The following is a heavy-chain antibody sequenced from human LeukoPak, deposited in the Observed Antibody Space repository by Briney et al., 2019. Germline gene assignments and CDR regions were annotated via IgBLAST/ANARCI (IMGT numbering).Heavy chain of an antibody. CDR3: ARHGGHYDLDLINWFDP. Sequence: SETLSLTCTVSGGSISSSSYYWGWIRQPPGKGLEWIGSIYYSGSTYYNPSLKSRVTISVDTSKNQFSLKLSSVTAADTAVYYCARHGGHYDLDLINWFDPWGQGTLVTVSS. J-gene: IGHJ5*02. D-gene: IGHD3-3*01. CDR1: GGSISSSSYY. V-gene: IGHV4-39*01. CDR2: IYYSGST.